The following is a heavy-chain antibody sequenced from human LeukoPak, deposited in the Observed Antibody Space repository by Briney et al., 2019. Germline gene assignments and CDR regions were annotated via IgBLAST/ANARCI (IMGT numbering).Heavy chain of an antibody. CDR1: GFTVSSSY. V-gene: IGHV3-53*01. CDR3: ERILTYASGSYFDY. CDR2: IFSGGST. D-gene: IGHD3-10*01. J-gene: IGHJ4*02. Sequence: GGSLRLSCAVSGFTVSSSYMSWVRQAPGKGLEWVSVIFSGGSTLYADSVKGRFTFSRDNSKNTLYLQMNSLRAEDTAVYYCERILTYASGSYFDYWGQGTLVTVSP.